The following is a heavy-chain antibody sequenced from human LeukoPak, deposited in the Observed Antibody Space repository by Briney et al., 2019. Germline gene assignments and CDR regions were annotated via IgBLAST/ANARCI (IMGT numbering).Heavy chain of an antibody. J-gene: IGHJ4*02. Sequence: SEPLSLTCTVSGVSITTYSHNYDWIRQPPGKGLEWIGGLHFSGAINYNPSLKSRVTIFVDTSKKQISLRLNSVTAADTAVYYCARRYEGSGYAYDYWGQGILVTVSS. V-gene: IGHV4-39*01. CDR1: GVSITTYSHN. D-gene: IGHD3-22*01. CDR3: ARRYEGSGYAYDY. CDR2: LHFSGAI.